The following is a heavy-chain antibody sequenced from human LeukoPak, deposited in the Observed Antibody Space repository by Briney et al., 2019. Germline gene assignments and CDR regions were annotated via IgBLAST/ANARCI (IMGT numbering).Heavy chain of an antibody. CDR2: ISGSGGST. D-gene: IGHD6-13*01. CDR3: AKQSYSNRWNNFDY. CDR1: GFTLSDYY. Sequence: GGSLRLSCAASGFTLSDYYMSWVRQAPGKGLEWVSAISGSGGSTYYADSVRGRLTISRDNSKNTLYLQMNSLRAEDTAVYYCAKQSYSNRWNNFDYWGQGTLVTVSS. V-gene: IGHV3-23*01. J-gene: IGHJ4*02.